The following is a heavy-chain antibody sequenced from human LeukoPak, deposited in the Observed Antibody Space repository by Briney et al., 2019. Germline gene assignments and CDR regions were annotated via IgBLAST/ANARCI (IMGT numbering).Heavy chain of an antibody. CDR3: ARSPERPPMIVVAVDY. Sequence: SETLSLTCTVSGGSIRSSYYYWGWIRQPPGKGLEWIGSIYDSGSTYYNPSLKSRVTISVDTSKNQFSLKLNSVTAADTAVYYCARSPERPPMIVVAVDYWGQGTLVTVSS. V-gene: IGHV4-39*01. CDR1: GGSIRSSYYY. J-gene: IGHJ4*02. CDR2: IYDSGST. D-gene: IGHD3-22*01.